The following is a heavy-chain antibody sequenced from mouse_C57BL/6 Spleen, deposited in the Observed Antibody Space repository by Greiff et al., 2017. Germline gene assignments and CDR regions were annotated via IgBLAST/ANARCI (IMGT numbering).Heavy chain of an antibody. CDR2: ISSGGSYT. CDR3: ARRVVAPYYAMDY. Sequence: EVKLMESGGDLVKPGGSLKLSCAASGFTFSSYGMSWVRQTPDKRLEWVATISSGGSYTYYPDSVKGRFTISRDNAKNTLYLQMSSLKSEDTAMYYCARRVVAPYYAMDYWGQGTSVTVSS. D-gene: IGHD1-1*01. CDR1: GFTFSSYG. V-gene: IGHV5-6*02. J-gene: IGHJ4*01.